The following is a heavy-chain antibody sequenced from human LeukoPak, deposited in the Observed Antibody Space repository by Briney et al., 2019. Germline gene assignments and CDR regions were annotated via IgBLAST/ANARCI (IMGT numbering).Heavy chain of an antibody. CDR3: ARGGLGWLQFTRNIDY. CDR2: ISSSGSTI. Sequence: GGSLRLSCAASGFTFSSYSMNWVRQAPGKGLEWVSYISSSGSTIYYADSVKGRFTISRDNAKNSLYLQMNSLRAEDTAVYYCARGGLGWLQFTRNIDYWGQGTLVTVSS. CDR1: GFTFSSYS. V-gene: IGHV3-48*04. J-gene: IGHJ4*02. D-gene: IGHD5-24*01.